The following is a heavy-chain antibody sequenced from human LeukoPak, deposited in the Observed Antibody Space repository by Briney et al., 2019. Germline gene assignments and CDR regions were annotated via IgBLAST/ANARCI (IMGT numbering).Heavy chain of an antibody. J-gene: IGHJ6*02. V-gene: IGHV1-69*13. CDR1: GGTFSSYA. D-gene: IGHD6-13*01. Sequence: SVKVSCKASGGTFSSYAISWVRQAPGQGLEWMGGIIPIFGTANYAQKFQGRVTITADESTSTAYVELSSLRSEDTAVYYCARDRLLYIAAAGSFYYYGMDVWGQGTTVTVSS. CDR2: IIPIFGTA. CDR3: ARDRLLYIAAAGSFYYYGMDV.